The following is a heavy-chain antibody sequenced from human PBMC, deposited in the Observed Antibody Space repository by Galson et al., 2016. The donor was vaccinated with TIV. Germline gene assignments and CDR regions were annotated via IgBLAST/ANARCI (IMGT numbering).Heavy chain of an antibody. CDR1: GYSFTSYW. CDR3: ARRGRYCSGATSYSAFDI. Sequence: QSGAEVKKPGESLKISCKGSGYSFTSYWIAWVRQMPGKGLEWMGIIYPGDSDTRNSPSFQGQVTFSADKSINTAYLQWSSLKASDTAMYYCARRGRYCSGATSYSAFDIWGQGTMVTVSS. D-gene: IGHD2-15*01. J-gene: IGHJ3*02. CDR2: IYPGDSDT. V-gene: IGHV5-51*03.